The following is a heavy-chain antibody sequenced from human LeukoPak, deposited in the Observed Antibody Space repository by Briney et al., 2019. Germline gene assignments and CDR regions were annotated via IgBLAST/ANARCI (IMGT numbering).Heavy chain of an antibody. CDR3: ARGSPPRRNYDSRGYYSYYFDY. Sequence: GASVKVSCKASGYTFTSYGISWVRQAPGQGLEWMGWISAYNGNTHYAQKLQGRVTMTTDTSTSTVYMELRSLRSDDTAVYYCARGSPPRRNYDSRGYYSYYFDYWGRGTLVTVSS. CDR2: ISAYNGNT. V-gene: IGHV1-18*01. J-gene: IGHJ4*02. D-gene: IGHD3-22*01. CDR1: GYTFTSYG.